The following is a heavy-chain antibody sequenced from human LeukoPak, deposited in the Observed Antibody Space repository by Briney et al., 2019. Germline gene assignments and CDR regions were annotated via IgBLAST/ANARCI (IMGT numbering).Heavy chain of an antibody. CDR2: IGSSAGST. V-gene: IGHV3-23*01. J-gene: IGHJ3*02. Sequence: GGSLRLSCAASGFTFSSYVMTWVRQAPGKGLEWVSSIGSSAGSTYYADSVKGRFTISRDNSKNTVFLQMNSLRAEDTAVYYCAKVGSMGFDSWGQGTMVTVSS. D-gene: IGHD3-10*01. CDR3: AKVGSMGFDS. CDR1: GFTFSSYV.